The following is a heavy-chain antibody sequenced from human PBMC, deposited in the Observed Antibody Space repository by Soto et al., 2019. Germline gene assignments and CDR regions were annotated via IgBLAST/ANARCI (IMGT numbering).Heavy chain of an antibody. J-gene: IGHJ4*02. CDR2: ISYDGSNT. Sequence: QVQLVESGGGVVQPGRSLRLSCVASGFTFSSYGMHWLRQAPGKGLEWVAIISYDGSNTYYADSVKGRFTISRDNSKTTLYLQMNSLRAEDTSVYYCAKEGGLSGSYYISSSYYFDYWGQGTLVTVSS. CDR3: AKEGGLSGSYYISSSYYFDY. CDR1: GFTFSSYG. D-gene: IGHD1-26*01. V-gene: IGHV3-30*18.